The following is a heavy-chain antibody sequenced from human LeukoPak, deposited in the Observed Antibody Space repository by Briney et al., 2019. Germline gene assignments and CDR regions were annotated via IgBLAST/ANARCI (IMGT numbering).Heavy chain of an antibody. CDR1: GGSFSGYY. D-gene: IGHD6-19*01. V-gene: IGHV4-34*01. CDR3: AREAAVAGSYDY. CDR2: INHSGST. J-gene: IGHJ4*02. Sequence: KPSETLSLTCAVYGGSFSGYYWSWIRQPPGKGLEWIGEINHSGSTNYNPSLKSRVTMSVDTSKNQFSLKLSSVTAADTAVYYCAREAAVAGSYDYWGQGTLVTVSS.